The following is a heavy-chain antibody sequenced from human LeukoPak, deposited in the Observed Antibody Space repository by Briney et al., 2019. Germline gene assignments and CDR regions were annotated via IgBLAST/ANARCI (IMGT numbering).Heavy chain of an antibody. CDR1: EFSVGSNY. CDR3: AGYGNYWDWYFDL. CDR2: IYSGGST. D-gene: IGHD4-11*01. Sequence: GGSLRLPCAASEFSVGSNYMTWVRQAPGKGLEWVSHIYSGGSTYYADSVKGRFTISRDNSKNTLYLQMNSLRAEDTAVYYCAGYGNYWDWYFDLWGRGALVTVSS. V-gene: IGHV3-66*01. J-gene: IGHJ2*01.